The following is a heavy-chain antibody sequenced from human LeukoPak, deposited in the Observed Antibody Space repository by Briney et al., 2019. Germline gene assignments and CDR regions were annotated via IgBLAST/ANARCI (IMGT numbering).Heavy chain of an antibody. Sequence: PSETLSLTCTVSGGSISSGGYYWSWIRQHPGKGLEWIGYIYYSGSTNYNPSLKSRVTISVDTSKNQFSPKLSSVTAADTAVYYCARELYGDYVDYWGQGTLVTVSS. J-gene: IGHJ4*02. D-gene: IGHD4-17*01. CDR3: ARELYGDYVDY. CDR1: GGSISSGGYY. CDR2: IYYSGST. V-gene: IGHV4-31*03.